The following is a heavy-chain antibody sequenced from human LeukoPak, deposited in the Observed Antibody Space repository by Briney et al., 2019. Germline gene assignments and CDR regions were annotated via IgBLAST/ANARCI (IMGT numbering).Heavy chain of an antibody. Sequence: GGSLRLSCAASGFTFSNYWMNWVRQAPGKGPEWVAIIKKDGSEKYYVDSVKGRFTISRDNAKNSLYLQMNSLRADDTAVYFCAGGAGFLIDYWGQGALVTVSS. D-gene: IGHD2/OR15-2a*01. CDR3: AGGAGFLIDY. V-gene: IGHV3-7*01. CDR1: GFTFSNYW. CDR2: IKKDGSEK. J-gene: IGHJ4*02.